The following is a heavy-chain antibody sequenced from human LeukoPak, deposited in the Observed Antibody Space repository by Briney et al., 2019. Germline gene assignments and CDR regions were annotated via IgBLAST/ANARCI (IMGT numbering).Heavy chain of an antibody. Sequence: PSETLSLTCTVSGGSISSGGYYWSWIRQHPGKGLEWIGYIYYSGSTYYNPSLKSRVTISVDTSKNQFSLKLGSVTAADTAVYYCARAERIAAMSNYGMDVWGQGTTVTVSS. D-gene: IGHD6-6*01. CDR2: IYYSGST. J-gene: IGHJ6*02. CDR1: GGSISSGGYY. V-gene: IGHV4-31*03. CDR3: ARAERIAAMSNYGMDV.